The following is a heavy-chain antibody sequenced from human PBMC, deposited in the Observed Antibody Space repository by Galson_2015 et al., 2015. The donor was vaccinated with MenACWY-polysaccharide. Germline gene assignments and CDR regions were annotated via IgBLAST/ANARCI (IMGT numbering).Heavy chain of an antibody. CDR1: GFKFSNYW. Sequence: SLRLSCAASGFKFSNYWMTWVRQAPGEGLEWVANIKKDGSEKHYVDSVKGRFTISRDNALYLQMNSLRAEDTAVYLCARGHYGMDVWGQGTTVTVSS. V-gene: IGHV3-7*01. CDR2: IKKDGSEK. J-gene: IGHJ6*02. CDR3: ARGHYGMDV.